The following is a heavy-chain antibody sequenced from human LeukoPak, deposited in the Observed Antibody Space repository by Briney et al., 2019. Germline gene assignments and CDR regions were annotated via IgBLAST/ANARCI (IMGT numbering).Heavy chain of an antibody. J-gene: IGHJ4*02. CDR2: TYFGGGT. V-gene: IGHV4-39*07. Sequence: PSETLSLTCTVSGDSISSSTYYWGWIRQPPGKGLEWIGSTYFGGGTYYNPSLKSRITISVDGSKNQFSLRLTSTTAADTAVYYCAGGPPFLGNLFWGQGTLVTVSS. D-gene: IGHD4-23*01. CDR1: GDSISSSTYY. CDR3: AGGPPFLGNLF.